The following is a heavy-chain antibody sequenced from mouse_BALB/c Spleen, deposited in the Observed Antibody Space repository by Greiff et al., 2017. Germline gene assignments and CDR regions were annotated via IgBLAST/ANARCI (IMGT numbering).Heavy chain of an antibody. Sequence: EVMLVESGGGLVQPGGSLRLSCATSGFTFTDYYMSWVRQPPGKALEWLGFIRNKANGYTTEYSASVKGRFTISRDNSQSILYLQMNTLRAEDSATYYCARAYGYDSWFAYWGQGTLVTVSA. V-gene: IGHV7-3*02. CDR1: GFTFTDYY. CDR2: IRNKANGYTT. J-gene: IGHJ3*01. D-gene: IGHD2-2*01. CDR3: ARAYGYDSWFAY.